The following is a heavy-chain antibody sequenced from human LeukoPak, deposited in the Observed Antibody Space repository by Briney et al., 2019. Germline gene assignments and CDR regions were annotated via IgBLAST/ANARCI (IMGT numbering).Heavy chain of an antibody. V-gene: IGHV3-48*03. CDR2: ISSSGSTI. CDR3: ARVLMVRGVITHYFDY. CDR1: GFTFSSYE. D-gene: IGHD3-10*01. J-gene: IGHJ4*02. Sequence: PGGSLRLSCAASGFTFSSYEMNWVRQAPGKGLEWVSYISSSGSTIYYADSGKGRFTISRDNAKNSLYLQMNSLRAEDTAVYYCARVLMVRGVITHYFDYWGQGTLVTVSS.